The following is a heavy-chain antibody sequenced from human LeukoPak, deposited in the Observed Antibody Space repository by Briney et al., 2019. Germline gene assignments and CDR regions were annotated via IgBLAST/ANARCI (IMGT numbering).Heavy chain of an antibody. V-gene: IGHV3-23*01. CDR3: ANSNWFDP. CDR1: GFTFSSYA. J-gene: IGHJ5*02. Sequence: GGSLRLSCAASGFTFSSYAMSWVRQAPGKGLEWVSSISGSGAGTKYADSVKGRFNISRDNPKNTLYLQMNSLRAEDTAVYYCANSNWFDPWAREPWSPSPQ. CDR2: ISGSGAGT.